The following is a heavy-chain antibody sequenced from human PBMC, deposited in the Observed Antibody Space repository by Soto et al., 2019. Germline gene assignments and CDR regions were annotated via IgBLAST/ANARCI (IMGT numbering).Heavy chain of an antibody. Sequence: PSETLSLTCTVSGGSISSGDYYWSWIRQPPGKGLEWIGYIYYSGSTYYNPSLKSRVTISVDTSKNQFSLKLSSVTAADTAVYYCARDSASGLGMDVWGQGTTVPVSS. CDR2: IYYSGST. CDR1: GGSISSGDYY. CDR3: ARDSASGLGMDV. V-gene: IGHV4-30-4*01. J-gene: IGHJ6*02. D-gene: IGHD3-22*01.